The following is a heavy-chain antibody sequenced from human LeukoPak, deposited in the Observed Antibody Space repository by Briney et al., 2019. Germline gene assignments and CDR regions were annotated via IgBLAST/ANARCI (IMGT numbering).Heavy chain of an antibody. CDR1: GGSFSGYY. D-gene: IGHD3-10*01. CDR3: ARHPLWFGDFRMDV. J-gene: IGHJ6*02. CDR2: INHSGGT. Sequence: KPSETLSLTCAVHGGSFSGYYWSWIRQPPGKGLEWIGEINHSGGTNYNPSLKSRVTISVDTSKNQFSLKLSSVTAADTAVYYCARHPLWFGDFRMDVWGQGTTVTVSS. V-gene: IGHV4-34*01.